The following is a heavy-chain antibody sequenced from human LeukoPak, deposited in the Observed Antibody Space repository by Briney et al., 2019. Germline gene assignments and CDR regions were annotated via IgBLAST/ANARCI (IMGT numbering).Heavy chain of an antibody. Sequence: GGFLRLSCVASGFSFSSYPMNWVRQAPGKGLEWVGRIRSRTDGGTTDYAAPVKGRFTISRDDSKKTLYLQMNILKTEDTAVYYCAKGFGSYGSSDFDSWGQGTLVTVSS. V-gene: IGHV3-15*07. CDR1: GFSFSSYP. J-gene: IGHJ4*02. CDR3: AKGFGSYGSSDFDS. D-gene: IGHD3-22*01. CDR2: IRSRTDGGTT.